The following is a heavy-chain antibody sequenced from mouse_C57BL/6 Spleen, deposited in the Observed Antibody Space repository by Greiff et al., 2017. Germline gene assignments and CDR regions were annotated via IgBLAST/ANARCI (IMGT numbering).Heavy chain of an antibody. J-gene: IGHJ3*01. D-gene: IGHD2-5*01. Sequence: EVMLVESGGALVKPGGSLKFSCAASGFSFSSYAMPWVRQPPEKRLGWVATISDVGGSPYYPDNGKGRFTISRNNAKNNLYLQMSHLKSEDTAMYYCAREYYSNYGFAYWGQGTLVTVSA. CDR1: GFSFSSYA. V-gene: IGHV5-4*01. CDR2: ISDVGGSP. CDR3: AREYYSNYGFAY.